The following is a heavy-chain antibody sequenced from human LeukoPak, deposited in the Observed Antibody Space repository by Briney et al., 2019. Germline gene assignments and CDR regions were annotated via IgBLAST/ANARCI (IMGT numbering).Heavy chain of an antibody. CDR2: IKNQSSGGTT. CDR1: GFIFSSAW. Sequence: PGGSLRLSCEASGFIFSSAWMTWVRQAPGKGLGWVGHIKNQSSGGTTDYAVPVKGRFSISRDDSKKRLYLQMNRLRTEDTAVYYCARGLCTSTGCYQGPFDFWGQGVLVTVSS. J-gene: IGHJ4*02. V-gene: IGHV3-15*01. CDR3: ARGLCTSTGCYQGPFDF. D-gene: IGHD2-2*01.